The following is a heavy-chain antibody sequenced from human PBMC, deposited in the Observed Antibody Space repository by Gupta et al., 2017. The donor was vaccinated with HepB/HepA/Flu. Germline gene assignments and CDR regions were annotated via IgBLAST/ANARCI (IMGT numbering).Heavy chain of an antibody. CDR1: GGTFSSHA. V-gene: IGHV1-69*01. D-gene: IGHD2-2*01. CDR3: ARARDIVVVPAAIGYWFDP. CDR2: IIPIIGTA. J-gene: IGHJ5*02. Sequence: VQLVQSGAEVKTPGSSVKVSCNASGGTFSSHAITGVRHAPGQGLEWMGGIIPIIGTANYAQKFQGRVTITADESTSTAYMELSSLRSEDTAVYYCARARDIVVVPAAIGYWFDPWGQGTLVTVSS.